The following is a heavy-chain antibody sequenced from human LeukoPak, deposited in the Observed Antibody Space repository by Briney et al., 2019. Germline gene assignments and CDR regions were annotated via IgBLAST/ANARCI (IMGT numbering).Heavy chain of an antibody. D-gene: IGHD2-21*01. V-gene: IGHV2-70*11. CDR1: GFSLSTSRMC. J-gene: IGHJ4*02. CDR2: IDWDDDK. CDR3: ARSISGDRTLDY. Sequence: SGPALVKPTQTLTLTCTFSGFSLSTSRMCVSWIRQPPGKALEWLARIDWDDDKYYRTSLKTRLTVSKDTSKNQVVLTMTNMDPVDTATYYCARSISGDRTLDYWGQGTLVTVSS.